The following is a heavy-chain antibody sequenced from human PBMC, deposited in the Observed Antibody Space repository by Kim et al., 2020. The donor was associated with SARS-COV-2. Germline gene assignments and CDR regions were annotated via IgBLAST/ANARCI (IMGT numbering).Heavy chain of an antibody. CDR1: GYSFTSYW. J-gene: IGHJ2*01. CDR3: ARSTYYYDSMDWYFDL. Sequence: GESLKISCKGSGYSFTSYWIGWVRQMPGKGLEWMGIIYPGDSDTRYSPSFQGQVTISADKSISTAYLQWSSLKASDTAMYYCARSTYYYDSMDWYFDLWGRGTLVTVSS. V-gene: IGHV5-51*01. D-gene: IGHD3-22*01. CDR2: IYPGDSDT.